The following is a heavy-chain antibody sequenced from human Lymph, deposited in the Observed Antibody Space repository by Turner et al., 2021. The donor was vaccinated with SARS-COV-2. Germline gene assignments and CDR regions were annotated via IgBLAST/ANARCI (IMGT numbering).Heavy chain of an antibody. V-gene: IGHV3-7*01. CDR3: ARRGSSSWYFDY. J-gene: IGHJ4*02. CDR2: IKQDGSEK. D-gene: IGHD1-26*01. CDR1: GFTFSYYW. Sequence: EVQLVDSGGCLVQPGGSLRLSCAASGFTFSYYWMSWVRQAPGKGMEWVANIKQDGSEKYYVDSVKGRYTITRDNAKNTLLRQMNSLRAEDTAVYYCARRGSSSWYFDYWGQGTLVTVSS.